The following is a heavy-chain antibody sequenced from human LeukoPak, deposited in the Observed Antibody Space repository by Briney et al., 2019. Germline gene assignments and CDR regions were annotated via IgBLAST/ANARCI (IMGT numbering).Heavy chain of an antibody. CDR2: IYYSGTT. CDR1: GGSISSYY. J-gene: IGHJ4*02. Sequence: SETLSLTCTVSGGSISSYYWSWIRQPPGKGLEWIGYIYYSGTTNYNPSLKSRVTISLDTSKNQFSLKLSSVTAADTAVYYCAGHHPRNTVDFWGQGTLVTVSS. D-gene: IGHD2/OR15-2a*01. CDR3: AGHHPRNTVDF. V-gene: IGHV4-59*08.